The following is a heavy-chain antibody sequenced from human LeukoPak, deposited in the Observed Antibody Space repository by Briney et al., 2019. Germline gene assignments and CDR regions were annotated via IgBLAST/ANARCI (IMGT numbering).Heavy chain of an antibody. J-gene: IGHJ4*02. V-gene: IGHV3-33*01. Sequence: GGSLRLSCAASGFTFSSYGMHWVRQAPGKGLEWVAVIWYDGSNKYYADSVKGRFTISRDNSKNTLYLQMNSLRAEDTAVYYCARDRVAAAGGLDYWGQGTLVTVSS. CDR1: GFTFSSYG. D-gene: IGHD6-13*01. CDR2: IWYDGSNK. CDR3: ARDRVAAAGGLDY.